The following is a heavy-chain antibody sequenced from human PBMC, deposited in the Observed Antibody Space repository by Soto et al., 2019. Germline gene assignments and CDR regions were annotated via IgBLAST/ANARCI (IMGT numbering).Heavy chain of an antibody. CDR1: GGTFSSYA. CDR2: IIPIFGTA. Sequence: SVKVSCKASGGTFSSYAISWVRQAPGQGLEWMGGIIPIFGTANYAQKFQGRVTITADESTSTAYMELSSLRSEDTAVYYCARTASGYSSSWYGSYYDHDMDVWGQGTTVTVSS. J-gene: IGHJ6*02. CDR3: ARTASGYSSSWYGSYYDHDMDV. D-gene: IGHD6-13*01. V-gene: IGHV1-69*13.